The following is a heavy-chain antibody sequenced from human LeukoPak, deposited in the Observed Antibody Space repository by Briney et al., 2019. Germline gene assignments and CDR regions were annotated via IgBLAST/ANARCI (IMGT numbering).Heavy chain of an antibody. V-gene: IGHV3-7*04. CDR1: EFTFSGHL. CDR2: IKEDGSDK. D-gene: IGHD3-22*01. CDR3: ARDPYDSSWGLCYFDY. J-gene: IGHJ4*02. Sequence: GGSLRLSCAASEFTFSGHLMTWVRQAPGKGLEWVANIKEDGSDKYYVDSVKGRFTISRDNAKNSLYLQMNSLRAEDTAVYYCARDPYDSSWGLCYFDYWGQGNLVTVSS.